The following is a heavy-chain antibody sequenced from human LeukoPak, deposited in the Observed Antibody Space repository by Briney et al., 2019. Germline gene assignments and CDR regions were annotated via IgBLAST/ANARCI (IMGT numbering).Heavy chain of an antibody. CDR3: ARGVGAVAVDNWFDP. J-gene: IGHJ5*02. D-gene: IGHD6-19*01. V-gene: IGHV1-46*01. Sequence: ASVKVSCKASGYTFTSYYMHWVRQAPGQGLEWMGIINPSGGSTSCAQKFQGRVTMTRDMSTSTVYMELSSLRSEDTAVYYCARGVGAVAVDNWFDPWGQGTLVTVSS. CDR2: INPSGGST. CDR1: GYTFTSYY.